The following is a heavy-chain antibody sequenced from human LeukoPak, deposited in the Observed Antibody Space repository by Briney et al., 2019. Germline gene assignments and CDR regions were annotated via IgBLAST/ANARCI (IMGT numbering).Heavy chain of an antibody. CDR2: INSDGSST. Sequence: PGGPLRLSGAASGFTFSSYWMHGVGQPPGRGLVWVSRINSDGSSTSYGDSVKGRFTISRDNAKNTLYLQMNSLRAEDTAVYYCARVPATVEAIDYWGQGTLVTVSS. V-gene: IGHV3-74*01. CDR1: GFTFSSYW. CDR3: ARVPATVEAIDY. D-gene: IGHD4-17*01. J-gene: IGHJ4*02.